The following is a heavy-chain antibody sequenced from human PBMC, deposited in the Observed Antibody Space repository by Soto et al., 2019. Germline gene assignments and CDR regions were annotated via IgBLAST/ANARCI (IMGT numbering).Heavy chain of an antibody. CDR3: ARGGRSYYYGSGSYYNELYDY. J-gene: IGHJ4*02. Sequence: GGSLRLSCAASGFTFSSYWMHWVRQAPGKGLVWVSRINSDGSSTSYADSVKGRFTISRDNAKNTLYLQMNSLRAEDTAVYYCARGGRSYYYGSGSYYNELYDYWGQGTLVTVSS. V-gene: IGHV3-74*01. CDR2: INSDGSST. CDR1: GFTFSSYW. D-gene: IGHD3-10*01.